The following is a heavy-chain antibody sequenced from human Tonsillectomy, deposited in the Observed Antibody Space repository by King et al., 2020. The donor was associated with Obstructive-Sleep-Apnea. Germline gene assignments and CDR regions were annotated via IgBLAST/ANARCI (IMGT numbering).Heavy chain of an antibody. J-gene: IGHJ2*01. CDR3: AKESDCGCGNCYSSYWFFDL. CDR2: INTDTGDP. V-gene: IGHV7-4-1*02. CDR1: GFPITNYA. D-gene: IGHD2-15*01. Sequence: QLVQSGSELEKPGASVKMSCKASGFPITNYAINWVRQAPGQGPEWMGWINTDTGDPTYAQGFTGRFVFSLDTSVSTAYLQINSLKPEDTAVYYRAKESDCGCGNCYSSYWFFDLWGRGPLVTVSS.